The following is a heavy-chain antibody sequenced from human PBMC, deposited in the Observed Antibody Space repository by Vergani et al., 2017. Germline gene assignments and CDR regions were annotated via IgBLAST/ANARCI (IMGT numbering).Heavy chain of an antibody. V-gene: IGHV4-34*01. CDR1: GGSFSGYY. J-gene: IGHJ4*02. D-gene: IGHD2-8*01. Sequence: QVQLQQWGAGLLKPSETLSLTCAVYGGSFSGYYWSWIRQPPGKGLEWIGEINHSGSTYYNPSLKSRVTISVDTSKNQFSLKLSSVTAADTAVYYCARDGGGPPNGWGQGTLVTVSS. CDR3: ARDGGGPPNG. CDR2: INHSGST.